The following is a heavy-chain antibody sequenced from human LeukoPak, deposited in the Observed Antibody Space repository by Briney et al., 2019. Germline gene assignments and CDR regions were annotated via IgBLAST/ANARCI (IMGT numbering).Heavy chain of an antibody. D-gene: IGHD3-9*01. CDR2: ISYDGSNK. CDR1: GFTFSSYA. J-gene: IGHJ4*02. CDR3: AKWGDYDILTGYYDPDY. Sequence: GGSLRLSCAASGFTFSSYAMHWVRQAPGKGLEWVAVISYDGSNKYYADSVKGRFTISRDNSKNTLYLQMNSLRAEDTAVYYCAKWGDYDILTGYYDPDYWGQGTLVTVSS. V-gene: IGHV3-30-3*02.